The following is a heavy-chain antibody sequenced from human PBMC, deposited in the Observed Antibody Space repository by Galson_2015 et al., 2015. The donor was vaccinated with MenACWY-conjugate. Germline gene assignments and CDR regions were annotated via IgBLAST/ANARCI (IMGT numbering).Heavy chain of an antibody. Sequence: SLRLSCAASGFTFSSYAMHWVRQAPGKGLEWVAVISYNGNNKYYADSVRGRFTISRDDSKHSLLLQMNSLRVDNTAVYYCARERGPYDAFDVWGQGTMVTVSS. V-gene: IGHV3-30-3*01. CDR1: GFTFSSYA. CDR2: ISYNGNNK. CDR3: ARERGPYDAFDV. D-gene: IGHD3-10*01. J-gene: IGHJ3*01.